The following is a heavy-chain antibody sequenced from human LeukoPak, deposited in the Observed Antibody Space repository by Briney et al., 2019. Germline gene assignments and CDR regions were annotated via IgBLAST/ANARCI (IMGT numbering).Heavy chain of an antibody. D-gene: IGHD6-19*01. CDR2: INTDGTVI. CDR3: ATKQWLAPPPDS. J-gene: IGHJ4*02. V-gene: IGHV3-74*01. Sequence: GGPVTLPCAACGVTYSKYWVLGLRDSREGAEESVSRINTDGTVIPYAHSVKGRFTVSRDNAENTTFPQMNSVRDEDTAVYYSATKQWLAPPPDSWGQGTPVTVSS. CDR1: GVTYSKYW.